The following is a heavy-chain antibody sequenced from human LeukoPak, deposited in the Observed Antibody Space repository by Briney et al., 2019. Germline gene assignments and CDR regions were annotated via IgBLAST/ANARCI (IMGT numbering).Heavy chain of an antibody. Sequence: SETLSLTCTVSGGSISSSSYYWGWIRQPPGKGLEWIGSIYYSGSTYYNPSLKSRVTISVDTSKNQFSLKLSSVTAADTAVYYCASYEYYYDSSGPPGDYWGQGTLVTVSS. CDR2: IYYSGST. D-gene: IGHD3-22*01. CDR1: GGSISSSSYY. J-gene: IGHJ4*02. V-gene: IGHV4-39*07. CDR3: ASYEYYYDSSGPPGDY.